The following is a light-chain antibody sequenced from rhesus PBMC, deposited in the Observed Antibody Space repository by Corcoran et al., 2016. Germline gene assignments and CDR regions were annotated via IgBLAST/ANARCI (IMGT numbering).Light chain of an antibody. V-gene: IGKV3-35*01. CDR3: QQYNNWPFT. Sequence: EIVLTQSPATLSLSPGERATLSCRASQSVSSSLAWYQQKPGLPPRLLNYDSSKRASGIPDRFSGRGSGTDFTLTISSLEPEDVGVYYCQQYNNWPFTFGPGTKLDIK. CDR2: DSS. CDR1: QSVSSS. J-gene: IGKJ3*01.